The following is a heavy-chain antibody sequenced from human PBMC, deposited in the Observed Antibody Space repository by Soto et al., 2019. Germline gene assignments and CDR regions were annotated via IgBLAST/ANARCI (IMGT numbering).Heavy chain of an antibody. V-gene: IGHV4-31*03. D-gene: IGHD3-22*01. CDR1: GGSISSGGYY. Sequence: SETLSLTCTVSGGSISSGGYYWSWIRQHPGKGLEWIGYIYYSGTTDYNPSLKSRVTISIDTSKNQFSLNLTSVTAADTAVYYCARERGTYNYYDNSAPYWGQGSLVTVSS. CDR2: IYYSGTT. J-gene: IGHJ4*02. CDR3: ARERGTYNYYDNSAPY.